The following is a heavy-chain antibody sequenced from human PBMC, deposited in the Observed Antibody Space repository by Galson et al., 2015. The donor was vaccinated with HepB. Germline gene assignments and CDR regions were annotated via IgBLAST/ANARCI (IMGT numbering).Heavy chain of an antibody. CDR1: GFTFSSYA. D-gene: IGHD2-2*01. CDR3: ARVGADIVITPAAPPDY. J-gene: IGHJ4*02. CDR2: TSYDGSYK. Sequence: SLRLSCAASGFTFSSYAMHWVRQAPGKGLEWVAVTSYDGSYKHYADYVKGRFTISRDNSKNMLYLQMNSLRTGDTAVYFCARVGADIVITPAAPPDYWGQGTLVTVSS. V-gene: IGHV3-30*04.